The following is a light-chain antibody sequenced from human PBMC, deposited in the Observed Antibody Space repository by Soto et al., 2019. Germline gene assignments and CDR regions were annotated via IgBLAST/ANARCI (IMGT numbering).Light chain of an antibody. V-gene: IGKV1-5*03. J-gene: IGKJ3*01. CDR1: QSISSW. CDR2: KAS. Sequence: DFQMTQSPSTLSASVGDRVTISCRASQSISSWLAWYQQKPGKAPKLLIYKASSLESGVPSRFSGSGSGTEFTLTISSLQPDDFATYYCQHYYNYPLTFGAGTRVDI. CDR3: QHYYNYPLT.